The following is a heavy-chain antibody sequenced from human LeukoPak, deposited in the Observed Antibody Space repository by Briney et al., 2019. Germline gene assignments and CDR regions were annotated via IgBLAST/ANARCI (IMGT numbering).Heavy chain of an antibody. V-gene: IGHV1-69*05. D-gene: IGHD3-22*01. J-gene: IGHJ4*02. CDR2: IIPIFGTA. CDR1: RGTFSSYA. CDR3: ARDRVSGYYSFDY. Sequence: SVKVSCKPSRGTFSSYATSWVRQAPGQGLEWMGRIIPIFGTANYAQKFQGRVTITTDESTSTAYMELSSLRSEDTAVYYCARDRVSGYYSFDYWGQGTLVTVSS.